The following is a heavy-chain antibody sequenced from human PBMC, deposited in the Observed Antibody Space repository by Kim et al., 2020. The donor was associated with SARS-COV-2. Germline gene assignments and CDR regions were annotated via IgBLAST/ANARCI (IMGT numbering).Heavy chain of an antibody. J-gene: IGHJ4*02. CDR2: ISSSGSTI. V-gene: IGHV3-11*01. CDR3: ARDVTPYCDSSGITRLGLLDY. D-gene: IGHD3-22*01. Sequence: GGSLRLSCAASGFTFSDYYMSWIRQAPGKGLEWVSYISSSGSTIYYADSVKGRFTISRDNAKNSLYLQMNSLRAEDTAVYYCARDVTPYCDSSGITRLGLLDYWGQGALVTVSS. CDR1: GFTFSDYY.